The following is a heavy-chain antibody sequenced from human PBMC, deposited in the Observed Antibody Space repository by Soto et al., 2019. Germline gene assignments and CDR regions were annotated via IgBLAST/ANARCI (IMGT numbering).Heavy chain of an antibody. D-gene: IGHD1-1*01. CDR2: INPNSGDT. Sequence: QVQLVQSGAEVKEPGASMKVSCKASGYTFTDHYINWVRQAPGQGPEYMGWINPNSGDTKYVQRFQGRVIMTRDTSINTAYMELRRLTSDDTAVYYCTRESSTGTNSYKWFDPWGQGTLVTVSS. J-gene: IGHJ5*02. CDR3: TRESSTGTNSYKWFDP. V-gene: IGHV1-2*02. CDR1: GYTFTDHY.